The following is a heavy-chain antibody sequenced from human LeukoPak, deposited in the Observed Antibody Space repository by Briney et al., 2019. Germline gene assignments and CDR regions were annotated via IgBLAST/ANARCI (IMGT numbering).Heavy chain of an antibody. J-gene: IGHJ6*03. CDR1: VGSISSYY. CDR2: IYYSGST. Sequence: SETLSLTCTVSVGSISSYYWSWIRQPPGKGLEWIGYIYYSGSTNYNPSLKSRVTISVDTSKNQFSLKLSSVTAADTAVYYCARALHTDTRLYYYYYMDVWGKGTTVTISS. V-gene: IGHV4-59*01. D-gene: IGHD5-18*01. CDR3: ARALHTDTRLYYYYYMDV.